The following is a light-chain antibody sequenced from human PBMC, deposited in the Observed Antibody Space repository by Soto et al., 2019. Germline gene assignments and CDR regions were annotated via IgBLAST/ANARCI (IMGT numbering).Light chain of an antibody. CDR1: SSNIGSNT. Sequence: QSVLTQPPSASETPGQRVTISCSGSSSNIGSNTVNWYQQLPGTAPKLLIYSNNQRPSGVPDRFSGSKSGTSASLAISGLQSEDEADYYCAAWDDSLNAHNYVFGTGTKVTVL. CDR2: SNN. V-gene: IGLV1-44*01. J-gene: IGLJ1*01. CDR3: AAWDDSLNAHNYV.